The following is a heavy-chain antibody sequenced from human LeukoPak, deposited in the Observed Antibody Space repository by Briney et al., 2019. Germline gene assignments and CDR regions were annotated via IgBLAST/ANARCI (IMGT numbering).Heavy chain of an antibody. D-gene: IGHD4-17*01. CDR3: AREGVYGDYSVEPPIQDDY. J-gene: IGHJ4*02. CDR2: IIPIFGTA. CDR1: GGTFSSYA. Sequence: SVKVSCKASGGTFSSYAISWVRQAPGQGLEWMGRIIPIFGTANYAQKFQGRVTITTDESTSTAYMELSSLRSEDTAVYYCAREGVYGDYSVEPPIQDDYWGQGTLVTVSS. V-gene: IGHV1-69*05.